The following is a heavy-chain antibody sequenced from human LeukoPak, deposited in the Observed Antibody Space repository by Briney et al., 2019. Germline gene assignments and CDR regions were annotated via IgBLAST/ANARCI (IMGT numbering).Heavy chain of an antibody. Sequence: PGGSLRLSCAVSGFTFSAYNMYWVRHGPGKGLEWVSYLSTSSDTIPYTDSVKGRFTISIDNAKNSLYLKMSSLRAEDTAVYFCARDTGNGVNDYWGQGTLVTVSS. J-gene: IGHJ4*02. CDR3: ARDTGNGVNDY. D-gene: IGHD1-14*01. CDR2: LSTSSDTI. V-gene: IGHV3-48*04. CDR1: GFTFSAYN.